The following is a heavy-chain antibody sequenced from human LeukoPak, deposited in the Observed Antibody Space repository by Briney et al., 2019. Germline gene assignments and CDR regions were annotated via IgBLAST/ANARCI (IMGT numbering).Heavy chain of an antibody. CDR2: TYYRSKWYN. CDR1: GDSVSSNSAA. Sequence: SRTLSLTCAISGDSVSSNSAAWNWIRQSPSRGLEWLGRTYYRSKWYNDYAESVKSRITINPDTSKNQLSLQLNSVTPEDTAIYYCVRALVGGTYNSWFDPWGQGTLVTVSS. D-gene: IGHD1-26*01. V-gene: IGHV6-1*01. CDR3: VRALVGGTYNSWFDP. J-gene: IGHJ5*02.